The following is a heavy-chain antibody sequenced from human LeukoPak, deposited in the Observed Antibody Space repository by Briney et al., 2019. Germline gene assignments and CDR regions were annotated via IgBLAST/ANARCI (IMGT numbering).Heavy chain of an antibody. J-gene: IGHJ4*02. CDR3: ARIRHYYDSSGYYPFDY. D-gene: IGHD3-22*01. Sequence: PSETLSLTCTVSGGSISSSSYYWGWIRQPPGEGLEWIGSIYYSGSTYYNPSLKSRVTISVDTSKNQFSLKLSSVTAADTAVYYCARIRHYYDSSGYYPFDYWGQGTLVTVSS. CDR2: IYYSGST. V-gene: IGHV4-39*07. CDR1: GGSISSSSYY.